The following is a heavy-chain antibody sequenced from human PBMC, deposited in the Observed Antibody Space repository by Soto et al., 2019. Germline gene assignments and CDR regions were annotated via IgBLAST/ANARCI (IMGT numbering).Heavy chain of an antibody. CDR1: GDSISRGGYY. D-gene: IGHD2-21*01. J-gene: IGHJ5*02. V-gene: IGHV4-31*03. CDR2: IYLSGST. Sequence: QVQLQESGPRLVKPSQTLSLTCTVSGDSISRGGYYWNWLRQHPRKGLEWIGYIYLSGSTIYNPSLKSRVTXPXXXSXXRLSLELSNVTAADTAIYYCARDGAGAYGLGWFDPWGQGILVTVSS. CDR3: ARDGAGAYGLGWFDP.